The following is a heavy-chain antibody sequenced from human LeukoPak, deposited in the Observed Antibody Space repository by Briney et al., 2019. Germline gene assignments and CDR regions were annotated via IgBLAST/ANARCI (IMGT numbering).Heavy chain of an antibody. CDR2: INHSGST. D-gene: IGHD3-10*01. Sequence: SETLSLTCAVYGGSFSGYYWSWIRQPPGKGLEWIGEINHSGSTNYNPSLKSRVTISVDTSKNQFSLKLSSVTAADTAVYYCARLPKGLWFGEFDYWGQGTLVTVSS. J-gene: IGHJ4*02. CDR1: GGSFSGYY. CDR3: ARLPKGLWFGEFDY. V-gene: IGHV4-34*01.